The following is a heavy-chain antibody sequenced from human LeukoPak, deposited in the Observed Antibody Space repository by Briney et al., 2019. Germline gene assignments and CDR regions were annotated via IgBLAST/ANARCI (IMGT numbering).Heavy chain of an antibody. CDR3: TRGGRYFDWLLNVPFDY. CDR2: INHSGST. J-gene: IGHJ4*02. CDR1: GGSFSGYY. V-gene: IGHV4-34*01. Sequence: SETLSLTCAVYGGSFSGYYWSWIRQPPGKGLEWIGEINHSGSTNYNPSLKSRVTISVDTSKNQFSLKLSSVTAADTAVYYCTRGGRYFDWLLNVPFDYWGQGTLVTVSS. D-gene: IGHD3-9*01.